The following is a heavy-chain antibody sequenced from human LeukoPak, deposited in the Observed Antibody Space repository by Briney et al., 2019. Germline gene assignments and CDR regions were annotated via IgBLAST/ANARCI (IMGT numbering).Heavy chain of an antibody. CDR3: ARLSWTGRDY. CDR1: GDSITSRSYY. Sequence: SETLSLTCTVSGDSITSRSYYWGWIRQPPGKGLEWIGSIYYSGSTYYNPSLKSRVTISVDTSKNQFSLKLSSVTAADTAVYYCARLSWTGRDYWGQGTLVTVSS. CDR2: IYYSGST. V-gene: IGHV4-39*01. J-gene: IGHJ4*02. D-gene: IGHD3/OR15-3a*01.